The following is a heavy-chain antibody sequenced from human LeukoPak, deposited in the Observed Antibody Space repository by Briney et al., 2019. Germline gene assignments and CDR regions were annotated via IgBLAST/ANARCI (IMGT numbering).Heavy chain of an antibody. CDR2: ISGGGGST. CDR1: GFTFTSYS. Sequence: PGGSLRLSCAASGFTFTSYSMNWVRQAPGKGLEWVSTISGGGGSTYYADSVKGRFTISRDNSKNTLYLQVNSLRAEDTAVYYCARHYDLWSGYNYWGQGLLVTVSS. J-gene: IGHJ4*02. V-gene: IGHV3-23*01. CDR3: ARHYDLWSGYNY. D-gene: IGHD3-3*01.